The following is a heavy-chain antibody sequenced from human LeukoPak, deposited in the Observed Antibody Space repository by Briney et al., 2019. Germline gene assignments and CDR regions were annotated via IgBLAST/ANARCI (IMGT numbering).Heavy chain of an antibody. Sequence: GGSLRLSCAASGFTFSGYGMHWVRQAPGKGLEWVAVISYDGSNRYYADSVKGRFTISRDNSKNTLYLQMNSLRAEDTAVYYCAKDVSSGYYYVRFDYWGQGTLVTVSS. V-gene: IGHV3-30*18. D-gene: IGHD3-22*01. CDR1: GFTFSGYG. CDR2: ISYDGSNR. J-gene: IGHJ4*02. CDR3: AKDVSSGYYYVRFDY.